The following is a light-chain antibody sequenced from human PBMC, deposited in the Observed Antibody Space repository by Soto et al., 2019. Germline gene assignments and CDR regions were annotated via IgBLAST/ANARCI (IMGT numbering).Light chain of an antibody. CDR2: DTF. J-gene: IGKJ2*01. V-gene: IGKV3-11*01. Sequence: EIVLTQSPATLSLSPGERATLSCTASQSVNSYLAWYQHRPGQAPRLLIYDTFNRATGGPARFSGSGSGTDFNLTISGLEPEDFAVYYCQHRTSRYTFGQGTKVETK. CDR3: QHRTSRYT. CDR1: QSVNSY.